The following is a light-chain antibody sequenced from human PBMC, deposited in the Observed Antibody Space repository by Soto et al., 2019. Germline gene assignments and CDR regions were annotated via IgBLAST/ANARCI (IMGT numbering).Light chain of an antibody. CDR1: QSVSSSY. J-gene: IGKJ2*01. V-gene: IGKV3-20*01. CDR2: GAS. Sequence: EIVLTQSPGTLSLSPGERATLSCRASQSVSSSYLAWYQQKPGQAPRLLIYGASSRATGIPDRFSXXXSGXXXTLTISRLEPEDFAVYYCQQYGSSPDTFGQGTKLEIK. CDR3: QQYGSSPDT.